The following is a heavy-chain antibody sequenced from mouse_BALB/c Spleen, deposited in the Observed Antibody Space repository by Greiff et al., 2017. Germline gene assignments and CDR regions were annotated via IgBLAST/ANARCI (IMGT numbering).Heavy chain of an antibody. CDR1: GFTFSDHY. D-gene: IGHD3-2*01. CDR2: ISDGGSYT. Sequence: EVKLVESGGGLVKPGGSLKLSCAASGFTFSDHYMYWVRQTPEKRLEWVATISDGGSYTYYPDSVKGRFTISRDNAKNNLYLQMSSLKSEDTAMYYCARGQDSSGLFAYWGQGTLVTVSA. J-gene: IGHJ3*01. CDR3: ARGQDSSGLFAY. V-gene: IGHV5-4*02.